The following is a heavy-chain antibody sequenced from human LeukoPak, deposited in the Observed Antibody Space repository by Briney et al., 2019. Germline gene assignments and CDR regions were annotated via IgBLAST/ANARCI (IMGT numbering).Heavy chain of an antibody. CDR1: SGSISSYY. J-gene: IGHJ4*02. V-gene: IGHV4-59*01. Sequence: SETLSFTCTVSSGSISSYYWNWIGQRPGKGLKGLGYFYYSGSTNYNPSLKSRVTISGDTSKNQFSLKLSSVTAADTAMYYCARGSSSWPYYFDYWGQGTLVTVSS. CDR2: FYYSGST. D-gene: IGHD6-13*01. CDR3: ARGSSSWPYYFDY.